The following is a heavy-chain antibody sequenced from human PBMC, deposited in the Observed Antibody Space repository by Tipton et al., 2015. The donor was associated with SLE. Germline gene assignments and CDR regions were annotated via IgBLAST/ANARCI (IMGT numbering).Heavy chain of an antibody. CDR3: ARHRDSWTGNDAFDM. J-gene: IGHJ3*02. V-gene: IGHV5-51*01. D-gene: IGHD3/OR15-3a*01. CDR1: GYSFTSYW. CDR2: IYPGDSDT. Sequence: QLVQSGAEVKKPGESLKISCKGSGYSFTSYWIDWVRQMPGKGLEWMGIIYPGDSDTRYSPSFQGQVTISADKSISTAYLQWSSLKASDTAMYYCARHRDSWTGNDAFDMWGQGTKVIVSS.